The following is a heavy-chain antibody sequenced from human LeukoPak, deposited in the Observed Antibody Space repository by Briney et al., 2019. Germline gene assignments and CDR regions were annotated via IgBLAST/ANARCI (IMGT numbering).Heavy chain of an antibody. Sequence: SETLSLTCTVSGGSISSYYWSWLRQPPGKGLEWIGHIYYTGRTTYNPSLGSRLTISADTSTSQLSLKLSSVTAADTAVYYCARQNSGYDLGPFAYWGQGILVTVSS. D-gene: IGHD5-12*01. V-gene: IGHV4-59*08. CDR3: ARQNSGYDLGPFAY. CDR2: IYYTGRT. J-gene: IGHJ4*02. CDR1: GGSISSYY.